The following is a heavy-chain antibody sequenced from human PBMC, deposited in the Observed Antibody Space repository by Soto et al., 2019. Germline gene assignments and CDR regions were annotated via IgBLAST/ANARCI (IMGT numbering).Heavy chain of an antibody. Sequence: QVQLQESGPGLVKPSQTLSLTCTVSGGSISSGDYYWSWIRQPPGKGLEWIGYIYYSGSTYYNPSLKSRVTISVDTSKNQFSLKLSSVTAADTAVYYCDRDRGLESTFGGVIVNYYFDYWGQGTLVTVSS. J-gene: IGHJ4*02. V-gene: IGHV4-30-4*01. D-gene: IGHD3-16*02. CDR3: DRDRGLESTFGGVIVNYYFDY. CDR1: GGSISSGDYY. CDR2: IYYSGST.